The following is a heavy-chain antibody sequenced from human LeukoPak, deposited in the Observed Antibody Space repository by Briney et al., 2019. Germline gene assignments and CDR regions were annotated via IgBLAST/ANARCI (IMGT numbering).Heavy chain of an antibody. J-gene: IGHJ4*02. V-gene: IGHV3-33*01. CDR3: ARVGYNSGWYEY. CDR2: IWEDGTNI. Sequence: PGTSLRLSCEASGFTFRIYGMHWVRQAPGKGLEWVAAIWEDGTNIHYADSVKGRFTISRDNSKNRLYLQMNKLRAEDTALYFCARVGYNSGWYEYWGQGTLVTVSS. CDR1: GFTFRIYG. D-gene: IGHD6-19*01.